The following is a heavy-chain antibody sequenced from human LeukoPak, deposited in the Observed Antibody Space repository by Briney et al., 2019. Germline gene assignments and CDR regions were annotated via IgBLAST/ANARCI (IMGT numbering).Heavy chain of an antibody. CDR1: GGTFSSYA. CDR3: AGDRVDTAMVTAWYYFDY. D-gene: IGHD5-18*01. CDR2: IIPIFGTA. V-gene: IGHV1-69*06. J-gene: IGHJ4*02. Sequence: GASVKVSCKASGGTFSSYAISWVRQAPGQGLEWMGGIIPIFGTANYAQKFQGRVTITADKSTSTAYMELSSLRSEDTAVYYCAGDRVDTAMVTAWYYFDYWGQGTLVTVSS.